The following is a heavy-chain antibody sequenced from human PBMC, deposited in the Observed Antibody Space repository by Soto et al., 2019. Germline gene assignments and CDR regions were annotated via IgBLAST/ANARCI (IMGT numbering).Heavy chain of an antibody. CDR1: GGSISSYY. D-gene: IGHD6-19*01. V-gene: IGHV4-59*01. Sequence: SETLSLTCTVSGGSISSYYWSWIRQPPGKGLEWIGYIYYSGSTNYNPSLKGRVTMTRDTSISTAYMELSRLRSDDTAVYYCARDSLWLVQGWENYYYGMDVWGQGTTVTVSS. CDR2: IYYSGST. CDR3: ARDSLWLVQGWENYYYGMDV. J-gene: IGHJ6*02.